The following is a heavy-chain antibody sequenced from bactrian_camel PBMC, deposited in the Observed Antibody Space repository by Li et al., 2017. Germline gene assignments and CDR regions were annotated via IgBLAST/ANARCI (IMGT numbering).Heavy chain of an antibody. CDR1: GMPDSRHW. J-gene: IGHJ4*01. CDR3: ASSLGPCTARVGDFRN. V-gene: IGHV3S25*01. D-gene: IGHD5*01. CDR2: IRTGTGNT. Sequence: QLVESGGGSAQTGGSLRVSCTWSGMPDSRHWMGWFRQAPGKEREGVAGIRTGTGNTYYADSVKGRFTISRDNAKKTVNLQMNNLNPGDTGMYYCASSLGPCTARVGDFRNWGQGTQVTVS.